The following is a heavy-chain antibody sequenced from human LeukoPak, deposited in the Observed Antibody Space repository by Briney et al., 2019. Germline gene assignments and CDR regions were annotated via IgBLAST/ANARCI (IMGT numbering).Heavy chain of an antibody. V-gene: IGHV4-59*12. CDR3: ARDRTYCGGDCYAFDY. Sequence: SETLSLTCTVSGGSISSYYWSWIRQPPGKGLEWIGYIYYSGSTNYNPSLKSRVTISVDTSKNQFSLKLSSVTAADTAVYYCARDRTYCGGDCYAFDYWGQGTLVTVSS. CDR2: IYYSGST. D-gene: IGHD2-21*01. J-gene: IGHJ4*02. CDR1: GGSISSYY.